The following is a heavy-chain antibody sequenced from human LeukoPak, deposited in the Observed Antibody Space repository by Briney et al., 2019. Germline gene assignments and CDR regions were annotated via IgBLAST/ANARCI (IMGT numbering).Heavy chain of an antibody. CDR1: GFTFSSYE. V-gene: IGHV3-48*03. J-gene: IGHJ5*02. CDR2: ISSSGSTI. Sequence: GGSLRLSCAASGFTFSSYEMSWVRQAPGKGLEWVSYISSSGSTICYADSVKCRFTISRDNAKNSLYLQMNSLRTEDTAVNYCAKGALPVVAANVVSLFDPWGQGTLVTVSS. D-gene: IGHD2-15*01. CDR3: AKGALPVVAANVVSLFDP.